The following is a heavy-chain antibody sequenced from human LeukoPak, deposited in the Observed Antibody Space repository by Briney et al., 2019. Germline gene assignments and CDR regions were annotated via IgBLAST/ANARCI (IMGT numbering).Heavy chain of an antibody. J-gene: IGHJ4*02. CDR1: GYTFTGYY. D-gene: IGHD2-21*02. CDR3: ARAPGGDLSHFDY. Sequence: ASVKVSCKPSGYTFTGYYMHGVRPAPPQGLEWMGWINPNSGGTHYAQLLQGWVTMTRDTSISTAYLELSRLRPHDTAAYYSARAPGGDLSHFDYCGEGSLVTVS. V-gene: IGHV1-2*04. CDR2: INPNSGGT.